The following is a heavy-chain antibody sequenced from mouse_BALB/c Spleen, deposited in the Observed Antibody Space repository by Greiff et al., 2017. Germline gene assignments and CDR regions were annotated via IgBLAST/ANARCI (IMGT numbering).Heavy chain of an antibody. D-gene: IGHD2-4*01. CDR2: ISSCGST. J-gene: IGHJ4*01. Sequence: EVQRVESGGGLVKPGGSLKLSCAASGFTFSSYAMSWVRQTPEKRLEWVASISSCGSTYYPDSVKGRFTISRDNARNILYLQMSSLRSDDTAMYYCARRGYDYDAMDYWGQGTSVTVSA. V-gene: IGHV5-6-5*01. CDR3: ARRGYDYDAMDY. CDR1: GFTFSSYA.